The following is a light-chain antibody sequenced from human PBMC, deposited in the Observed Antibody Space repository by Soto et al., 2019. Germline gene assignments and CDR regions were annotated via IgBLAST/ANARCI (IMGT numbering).Light chain of an antibody. J-gene: IGKJ1*01. V-gene: IGKV3-20*01. CDR2: GAS. CDR3: QQYGGSPWT. Sequence: EVVLTQSPGTLSLSPGERATLSCRASQTITSNFLAWYQQKHGQAPSLLMYGASNRATGIPDRFSGRGFGTDFTLTISRLEPEDFAVYYCQQYGGSPWTFGQGTKVEI. CDR1: QTITSNF.